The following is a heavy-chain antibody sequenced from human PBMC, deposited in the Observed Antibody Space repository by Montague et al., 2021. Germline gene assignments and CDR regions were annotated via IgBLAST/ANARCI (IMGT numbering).Heavy chain of an antibody. V-gene: IGHV4-34*01. CDR3: ARDTWFRENLSSLYYYGIDV. CDR1: GGPFSGYF. D-gene: IGHD3-10*01. CDR2: INHSGDA. Sequence: SETLSLTCGVYGGPFSGYFWTWIRQPPGKGLEWVGEINHSGDANYNPSLESRVTMTVDTSKRQFSLRLTSLTAADTAIYYCARDTWFRENLSSLYYYGIDVWGQGPRSPSP. J-gene: IGHJ6*02.